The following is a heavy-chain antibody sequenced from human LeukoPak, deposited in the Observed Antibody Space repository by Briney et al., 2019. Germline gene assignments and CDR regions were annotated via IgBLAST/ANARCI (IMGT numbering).Heavy chain of an antibody. CDR1: GFTFDDYA. V-gene: IGHV3-9*01. J-gene: IGHJ4*02. D-gene: IGHD3-3*01. CDR2: ISWNSGSI. CDR3: ARVWFFGSFGNDY. Sequence: GRSLRLSCAASGFTFDDYAMHWVRQAPGKGLEWVSGISWNSGSIGYADSVKGRFTISRDNAKNSLYLQMNSLRAEDTAVYYCARVWFFGSFGNDYWGQGTLVTVSS.